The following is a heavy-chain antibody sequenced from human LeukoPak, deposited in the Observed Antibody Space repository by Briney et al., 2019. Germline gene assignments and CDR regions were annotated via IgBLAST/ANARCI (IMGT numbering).Heavy chain of an antibody. CDR1: GGSISSSSYY. V-gene: IGHV4-39*07. D-gene: IGHD2-2*01. J-gene: IGHJ5*02. CDR2: IYYSGST. CDR3: ARNIVVVPAAMGFDWFDP. Sequence: SETLSLTCTVSGGSISSSSYYWGWIRQPPGKGLEWIGSIYYSGSTYYNPSLKSRVTISVDTSKNQFSLKLSSVTAADTAVYYCARNIVVVPAAMGFDWFDPWGQGTLVTVSS.